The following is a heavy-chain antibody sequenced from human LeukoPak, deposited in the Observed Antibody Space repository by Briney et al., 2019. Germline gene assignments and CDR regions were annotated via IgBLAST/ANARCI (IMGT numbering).Heavy chain of an antibody. D-gene: IGHD5-24*01. CDR3: ARQSRDGYNYYYYYMDV. V-gene: IGHV4-4*09. Sequence: PSETLSLTCTVSGGSIRTYYWSWIRQPPGKGLEWIGYIYTSGSANYKPSLKSRVTISVDTSKNQFSLKVTSVTAADTAVYYCARQSRDGYNYYYYYMDVWGRGTTVTVSS. CDR1: GGSIRTYY. CDR2: IYTSGSA. J-gene: IGHJ6*03.